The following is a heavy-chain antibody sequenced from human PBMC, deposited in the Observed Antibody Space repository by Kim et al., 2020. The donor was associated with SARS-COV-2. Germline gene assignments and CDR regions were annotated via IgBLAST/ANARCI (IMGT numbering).Heavy chain of an antibody. V-gene: IGHV3-23*01. CDR1: GFPFSGYP. Sequence: GGSLRLSCAASGFPFSGYPMTWVRQAPGQGLEWVSSISHSGGDTFYTDSVQGRFAISRDSSKNTVFLQMNSLRVEDTAIYYCAKVSKGTVDYWGQGTLVTVSS. J-gene: IGHJ4*02. CDR3: AKVSKGTVDY. CDR2: ISHSGGDT. D-gene: IGHD3-10*01.